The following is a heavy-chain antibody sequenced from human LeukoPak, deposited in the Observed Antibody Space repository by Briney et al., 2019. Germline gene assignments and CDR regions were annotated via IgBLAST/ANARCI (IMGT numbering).Heavy chain of an antibody. CDR1: GGSISSSSYY. J-gene: IGHJ4*02. CDR2: IFYSGTT. V-gene: IGHV4-39*01. Sequence: PSETLSVTCTVSGGSISSSSYYWGWIRQPPGKGPEWIGNIFYSGTTYYNPSLKSRVTISVDTSKNQFSLKMRSVTAADTAVYYCARVLRGGTYYFDYWGQGTLVTASS. CDR3: ARVLRGGTYYFDY. D-gene: IGHD1-26*01.